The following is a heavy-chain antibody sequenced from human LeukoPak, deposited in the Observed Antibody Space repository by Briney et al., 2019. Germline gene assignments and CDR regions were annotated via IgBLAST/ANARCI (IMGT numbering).Heavy chain of an antibody. J-gene: IGHJ4*02. CDR2: ISSSSGTL. V-gene: IGHV3-48*03. Sequence: GSLRLSCAASGFTFSNYEMNWVRQAPGKGLEWVSYISSSSGTLYYPDSVKGRFTISRDNAKNSLYLQMNSLRAEDTAVYYCARELTGTTNFDYWGEKTLVTVSS. D-gene: IGHD1-1*01. CDR3: ARELTGTTNFDY. CDR1: GFTFSNYE.